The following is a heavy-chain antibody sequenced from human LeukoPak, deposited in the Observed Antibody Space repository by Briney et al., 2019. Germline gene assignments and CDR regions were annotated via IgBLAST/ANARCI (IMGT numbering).Heavy chain of an antibody. D-gene: IGHD3-22*01. CDR3: ARASRYYDSSGYYPKPNLDY. V-gene: IGHV1-18*01. Sequence: APVKVSCKASGYTFTSYGISWVRQAPGQGLEWMGWISAYNGNTNYAQKLQGRVTMTTDTSTSTAYMELRSLRSDDTAVYYCARASRYYDSSGYYPKPNLDYWGQGTLVTVSS. CDR2: ISAYNGNT. J-gene: IGHJ4*02. CDR1: GYTFTSYG.